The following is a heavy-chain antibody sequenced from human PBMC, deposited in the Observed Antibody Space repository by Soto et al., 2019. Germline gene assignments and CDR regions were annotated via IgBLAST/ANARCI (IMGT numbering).Heavy chain of an antibody. CDR3: VSLIRNSRFAF. D-gene: IGHD1-26*01. Sequence: PSPTLSLTCAISGDSVSSSSVTWNWIRQSPSRGLEWLGRTYYRSKWYNDYAESVKSRITINPDTSKNQFSLHLNSVTPEDAAVYYCVSLIRNSRFAFWGQGTLVTVSS. V-gene: IGHV6-1*01. J-gene: IGHJ5*01. CDR2: TYYRSKWYN. CDR1: GDSVSSSSVT.